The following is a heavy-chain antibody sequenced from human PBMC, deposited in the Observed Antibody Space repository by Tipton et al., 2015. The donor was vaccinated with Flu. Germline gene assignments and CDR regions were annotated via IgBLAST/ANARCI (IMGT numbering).Heavy chain of an antibody. J-gene: IGHJ5*02. CDR2: IFHSGNA. Sequence: TLSLTCTVSGNSIRSGNYYWGWIRQPPGKGLEWIGNIFHSGNAYHNPSLKSRVTISVDTSKNQFSLKLTSVTAADTAVYYCARRDYSNYVSDPKSWFDPWGQGTLVAVSS. V-gene: IGHV4-38-2*02. D-gene: IGHD4-11*01. CDR3: ARRDYSNYVSDPKSWFDP. CDR1: GNSIRSGNYY.